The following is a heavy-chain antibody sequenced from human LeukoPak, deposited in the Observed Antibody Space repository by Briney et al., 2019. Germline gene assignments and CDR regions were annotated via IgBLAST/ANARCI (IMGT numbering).Heavy chain of an antibody. CDR1: GYTFTSYA. Sequence: ASVKVSCTASGYTFTSYAMHWVRQAPGQRLEWMGCINAGNGNTKYSQKFQGRVTITRDTSASTAYMELSSLRSEDTAVYYCARAIAAAGTEDYWGQGTLVTVSS. CDR2: INAGNGNT. CDR3: ARAIAAAGTEDY. J-gene: IGHJ4*02. D-gene: IGHD6-13*01. V-gene: IGHV1-3*01.